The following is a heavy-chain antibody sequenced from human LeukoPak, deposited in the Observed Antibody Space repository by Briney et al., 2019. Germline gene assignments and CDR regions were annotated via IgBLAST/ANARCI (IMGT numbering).Heavy chain of an antibody. Sequence: GGSLRLSCAASGFNFNTLWMTWVRQAPGKGLEWVANIKEDGSEEYYVDSVKGRFTISRDNAKNSLYLQMNSLRAEDTAVYYCARDRADFWSGYYGRYYYMDVWGKGTTVTVSS. CDR1: GFNFNTLW. D-gene: IGHD3-3*01. CDR2: IKEDGSEE. CDR3: ARDRADFWSGYYGRYYYMDV. V-gene: IGHV3-7*01. J-gene: IGHJ6*03.